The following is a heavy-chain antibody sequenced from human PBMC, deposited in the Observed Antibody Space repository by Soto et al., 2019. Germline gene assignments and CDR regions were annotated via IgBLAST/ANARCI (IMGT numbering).Heavy chain of an antibody. V-gene: IGHV4-59*01. CDR3: ARDRSALAPYYHGVDV. CDR2: IFYSGTT. D-gene: IGHD5-18*01. CDR1: GGSLSNYY. Sequence: QVQLQESGPGLVKPSETLSLTCSVSGGSLSNYYWSWFRQSPGKGLEWIGNIFYSGTTNYNPSLRSPVTISVDTSKNQVSLRLTSVTTADTAVYYCARDRSALAPYYHGVDVW. J-gene: IGHJ6*01.